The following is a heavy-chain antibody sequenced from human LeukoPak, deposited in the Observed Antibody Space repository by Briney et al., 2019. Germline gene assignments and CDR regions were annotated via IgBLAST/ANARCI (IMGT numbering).Heavy chain of an antibody. CDR3: ARGDDYGDYEVYFDY. V-gene: IGHV1-18*01. J-gene: IGHJ4*02. Sequence: ASVKVSSKASGYTFTSYGISWVRQAPGQGLEWMGWISAYNGNTNYAQKLQGRVTMTTDTSTSTAYMELRSLRSDDTAVYYCARGDDYGDYEVYFDYWGQGTLVTVSS. CDR2: ISAYNGNT. D-gene: IGHD4-17*01. CDR1: GYTFTSYG.